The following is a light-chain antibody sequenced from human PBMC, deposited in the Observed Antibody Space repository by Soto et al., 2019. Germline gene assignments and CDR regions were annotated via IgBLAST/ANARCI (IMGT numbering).Light chain of an antibody. Sequence: DIQMTQSPSTLSASVGDRVTITCRASQSCSRWLACYQQKPGKAPKLLIYDASTLDRGVPSRFSGSGSGTEFTLTISSLQPEDFATYYCQQYHSTPLTFGGGTKVDIK. CDR3: QQYHSTPLT. J-gene: IGKJ4*01. V-gene: IGKV1-5*01. CDR1: QSCSRW. CDR2: DAS.